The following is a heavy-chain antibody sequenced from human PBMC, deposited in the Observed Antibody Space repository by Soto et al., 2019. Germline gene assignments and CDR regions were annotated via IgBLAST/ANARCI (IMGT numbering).Heavy chain of an antibody. CDR2: LSWNGGYI. CDR3: VKDSDYFDSSGYFDY. J-gene: IGHJ4*02. CDR1: GFSFDDFA. V-gene: IGHV3-9*01. Sequence: EVQLVESGGGLEQPGRSLRLSCAASGFSFDDFAMHWVRQAPGKGLEWVSGLSWNGGYIAYADSVKGRFTISRDNAKNSLYLHMSSLRVEDTALYYCVKDSDYFDSSGYFDYWGQGTLVTVSS. D-gene: IGHD3-22*01.